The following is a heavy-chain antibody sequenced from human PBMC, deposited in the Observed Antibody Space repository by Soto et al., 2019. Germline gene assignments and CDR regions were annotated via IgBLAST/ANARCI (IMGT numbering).Heavy chain of an antibody. V-gene: IGHV3-33*01. CDR2: IWSDGGNK. Sequence: QVQLVESGGGVVQPGRSLRLSCAASGFTFSSYGMHWVRQAPGKGLEWVAVIWSDGGNKYYADSVKGRFTISRDNSKNTLYLQVNSLRAEDTAVYYCARWGIAAGDYWGQGTLVTVSS. CDR3: ARWGIAAGDY. D-gene: IGHD6-13*01. J-gene: IGHJ4*02. CDR1: GFTFSSYG.